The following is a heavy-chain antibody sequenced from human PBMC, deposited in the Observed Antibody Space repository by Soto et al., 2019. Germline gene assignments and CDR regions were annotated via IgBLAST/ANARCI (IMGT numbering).Heavy chain of an antibody. CDR1: GFTFRSYG. CDR3: ARDRLVPYGYGMDV. V-gene: IGHV3-33*01. D-gene: IGHD2-2*01. J-gene: IGHJ6*02. CDR2: IWFDGSKK. Sequence: QMQLVESGGGVVQPGRSLRLSCAASGFTFRSYGIHWVRQAPGKGLEWVALIWFDGSKKYYVDSVKGRFAVSRDNSKNTLYLTMNSLRVEDTAVYYCARDRLVPYGYGMDVWGQGTTVTVSS.